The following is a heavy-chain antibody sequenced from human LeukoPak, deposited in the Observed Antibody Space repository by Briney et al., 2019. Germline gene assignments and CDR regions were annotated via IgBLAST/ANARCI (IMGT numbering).Heavy chain of an antibody. D-gene: IGHD1-26*01. Sequence: GGSLRLSCAASGFTFSSYAMHWVRQAPGKGLEWVAVISYDGSNKYYADSVKGRFTISRDNSKNTLYLQMNSLRAEDTAVYYCARRYRYSGSYGMDVWGQGTTVTVSS. CDR1: GFTFSSYA. V-gene: IGHV3-30-3*01. CDR2: ISYDGSNK. CDR3: ARRYRYSGSYGMDV. J-gene: IGHJ6*02.